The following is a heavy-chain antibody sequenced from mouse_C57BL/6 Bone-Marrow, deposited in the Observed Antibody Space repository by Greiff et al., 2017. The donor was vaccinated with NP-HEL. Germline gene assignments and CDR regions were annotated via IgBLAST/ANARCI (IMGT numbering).Heavy chain of an antibody. D-gene: IGHD2-2*01. J-gene: IGHJ4*01. CDR3: ARDGYGYDDYYAMDY. CDR2: ISYDGSN. Sequence: DVKLVESGPGLVKPSQSLSLTCSVTGYSITSGYYWNWIRQFPGNKLEWMGYISYDGSNNYNPSLKNRISITRDTSKNQFFLKLNSVTTEDTATYYCARDGYGYDDYYAMDYWGQGTSVTVSS. CDR1: GYSITSGYY. V-gene: IGHV3-6*01.